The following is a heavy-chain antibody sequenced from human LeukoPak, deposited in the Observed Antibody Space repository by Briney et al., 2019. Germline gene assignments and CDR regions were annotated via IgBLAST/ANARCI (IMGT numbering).Heavy chain of an antibody. CDR3: ARDSRETGTTTDFDY. D-gene: IGHD1-7*01. Sequence: VASVKVSCKTSGYTFSNYGISWVRQAPGQRLEWMGWISADTGNTNFAQKFQDRVTMTSDTSTSTYYMELRSLRSDDTAVYYCARDSRETGTTTDFDYWGQGTLVSVSS. CDR2: ISADTGNT. CDR1: GYTFSNYG. J-gene: IGHJ4*02. V-gene: IGHV1-18*01.